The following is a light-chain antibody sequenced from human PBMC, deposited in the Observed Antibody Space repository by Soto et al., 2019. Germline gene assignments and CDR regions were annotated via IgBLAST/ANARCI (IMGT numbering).Light chain of an antibody. V-gene: IGKV1-39*01. CDR2: AAS. Sequence: IQMTQSPSSLSASVGDRVTITCRASQGVDSDLSWYQQKPGKAPKLLIYAASSLHSGVPTRFRGSGSATHFTLTISSLQPEDVATYYCQQSYSTLVLTFGGGTKVELK. CDR3: QQSYSTLVLT. J-gene: IGKJ4*01. CDR1: QGVDSD.